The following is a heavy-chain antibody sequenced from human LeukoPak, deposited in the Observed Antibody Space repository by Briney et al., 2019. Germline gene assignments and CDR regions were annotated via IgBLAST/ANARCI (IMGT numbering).Heavy chain of an antibody. J-gene: IGHJ4*02. CDR1: GFTFSSYW. Sequence: GGSLRLSCAASGFTFSSYWMSWVRQAPGKGLEWVANIKQDGSEKYYVDSVKGRFTISRDNAKDSLYLQMNSLRAEDTAVYYCARTSTVTTPQHFEYWGQGALVTVSS. V-gene: IGHV3-7*01. CDR3: ARTSTVTTPQHFEY. D-gene: IGHD4-17*01. CDR2: IKQDGSEK.